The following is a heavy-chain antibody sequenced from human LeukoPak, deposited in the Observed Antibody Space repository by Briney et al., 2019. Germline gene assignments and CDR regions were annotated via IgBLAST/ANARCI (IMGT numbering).Heavy chain of an antibody. CDR2: ISSSSSYI. CDR1: GFTFSSYT. D-gene: IGHD3-22*01. CDR3: ARDLLSYDSSGGDY. Sequence: GGSLRLSCAASGFTFSSYTMNWVRQAPGKGLEWVSSISSSSSYIYYADSVKGRVTISRDNAKNSLYLQMNSLRAEDTAVYYCARDLLSYDSSGGDYWGQGTLVTVSS. J-gene: IGHJ4*02. V-gene: IGHV3-21*01.